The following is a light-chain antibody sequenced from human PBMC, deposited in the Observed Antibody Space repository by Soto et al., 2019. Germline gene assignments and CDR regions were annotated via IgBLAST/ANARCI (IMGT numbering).Light chain of an antibody. CDR1: QSVYTNY. J-gene: IGKJ2*01. Sequence: DIVLTQSPGTLSSSPGERATLSCRASQSVYTNYLAWYQQKPGQPHTLLNYGPYRRATGIRGRFSGSGSETDFTLTISRLEPEDFAVYYCQHYGSSPPVYTFGQGTKLEIK. V-gene: IGKV3-20*01. CDR2: GPY. CDR3: QHYGSSPPVYT.